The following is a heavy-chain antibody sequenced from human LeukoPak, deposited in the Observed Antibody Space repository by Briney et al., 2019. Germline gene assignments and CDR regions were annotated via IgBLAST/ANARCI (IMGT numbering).Heavy chain of an antibody. CDR3: ARDLPNYCGSGLDFDL. J-gene: IGHJ5*02. D-gene: IGHD3-10*01. CDR1: GYTFTSYD. Sequence: ASVMVSCKASGYTFTSYDINWVRQATGQGLEWMGWMNPNSGNTGYAQKFQGRVTMTRSTSISTAYMELSSLRSEDTAVYYCARDLPNYCGSGLDFDLWGQGTLVTVSS. CDR2: MNPNSGNT. V-gene: IGHV1-8*01.